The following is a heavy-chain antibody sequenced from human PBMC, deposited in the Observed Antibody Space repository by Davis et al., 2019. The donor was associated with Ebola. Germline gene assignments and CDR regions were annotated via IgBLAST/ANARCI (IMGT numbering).Heavy chain of an antibody. J-gene: IGHJ4*02. V-gene: IGHV4-31*03. CDR2: IFYSGAT. Sequence: SETLSLTCTVSGVSIRSGEYYWSWIRQHPGKGLEWIGHIFYSGATYYSPSLKGRITISVDTSKNQFSLELSSVTAADTAVYYCARDTLGHYYDSSGYLDYWGQGTLVTVSS. CDR3: ARDTLGHYYDSSGYLDY. CDR1: GVSIRSGEYY. D-gene: IGHD3-22*01.